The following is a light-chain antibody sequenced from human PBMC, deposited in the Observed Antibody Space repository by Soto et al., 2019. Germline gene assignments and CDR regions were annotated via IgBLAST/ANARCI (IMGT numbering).Light chain of an antibody. CDR3: QKSYNTPRT. Sequence: DIQMTQSPSTLSASVGDRVTITCRASQSISSYLNWYQQKPGKAPKLLISDASSLQSGVPSRFSDSGSGPNFTLTISSLQPEDFATYYCQKSYNTPRTFGQGTKVDIK. CDR1: QSISSY. V-gene: IGKV1-39*01. CDR2: DAS. J-gene: IGKJ1*01.